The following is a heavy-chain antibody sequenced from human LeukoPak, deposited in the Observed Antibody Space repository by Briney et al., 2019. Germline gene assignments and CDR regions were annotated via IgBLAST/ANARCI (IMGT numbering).Heavy chain of an antibody. CDR2: MNPNSGNT. CDR3: ARAFRGVMGMYNWFDP. CDR1: GYTFTSYD. Sequence: ASVKVSCKASGYTFTSYDINWVRQATGQGLEWMGWMNPNSGNTGYAQKFQGRVTMTKNTSISTAYMELSSLRSEDTAVYYCARAFRGVMGMYNWFDPWGQGTLVTVSS. J-gene: IGHJ5*02. V-gene: IGHV1-8*01. D-gene: IGHD3-16*01.